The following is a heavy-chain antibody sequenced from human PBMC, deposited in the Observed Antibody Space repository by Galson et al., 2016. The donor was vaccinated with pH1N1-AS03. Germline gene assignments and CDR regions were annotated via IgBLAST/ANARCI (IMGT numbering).Heavy chain of an antibody. CDR2: IWYDGSNK. D-gene: IGHD1-26*01. CDR3: AKDPASGEVWGRLGALNWFDP. V-gene: IGHV3-33*06. Sequence: SLRLSCAASGFTFSSYGMHWVRQTPGKGLEWVAVIWYDGSNKYYADSVKGRFTISRDNSKNTLYLQMNSLRAEDTAVYYCAKDPASGEVWGRLGALNWFDPWGQGTLVTVSS. J-gene: IGHJ5*02. CDR1: GFTFSSYG.